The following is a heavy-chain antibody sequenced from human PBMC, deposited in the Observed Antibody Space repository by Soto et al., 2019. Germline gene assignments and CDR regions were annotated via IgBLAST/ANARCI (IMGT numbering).Heavy chain of an antibody. D-gene: IGHD3-9*01. CDR1: GGSFSGYY. CDR3: ARESHDILTGPPWVWYFDL. CDR2: INDRASI. V-gene: IGHV4-34*01. Sequence: QVQLQQWGAGPLRPLETLSLTCGVSGGSFSGYYWAWIRQSPGKGLGWIGKINDRASINYNPSLKSRVSISVDTSKNHYSLNLRSVTAADTAIYYCARESHDILTGPPWVWYFDLWGRGTLVTVSS. J-gene: IGHJ2*01.